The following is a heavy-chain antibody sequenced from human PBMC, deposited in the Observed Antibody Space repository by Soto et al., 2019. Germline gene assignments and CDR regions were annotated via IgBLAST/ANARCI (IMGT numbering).Heavy chain of an antibody. J-gene: IGHJ4*02. CDR2: IYPGDSDT. CDR3: ARHNSAGRTPTYYFDY. V-gene: IGHV5-51*01. D-gene: IGHD6-13*01. Sequence: GVSMKISSKGAGYSFTSYWIGWVRQIPGKGLEWMGIIYPGDSDTRYSPSFQGQVTISADKSISTAYLQWSSLKASDTAMYYCARHNSAGRTPTYYFDYWGQGTLVTVSS. CDR1: GYSFTSYW.